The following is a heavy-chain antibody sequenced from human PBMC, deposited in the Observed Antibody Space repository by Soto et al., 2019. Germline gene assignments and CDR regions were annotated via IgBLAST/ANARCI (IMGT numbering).Heavy chain of an antibody. CDR2: INHSGST. D-gene: IGHD3-10*01. Sequence: QVQLQQWGAGLLKPSETLSLTCAVYGGSFSGYYWSWIRQPPGKGLEWIGEINHSGSTNYNPSLKSRVTISVDTSKTQFSLKLSSVTAADTAVYYWARKRVYYGSGSSGYYFDYWGQGTLVTVSS. J-gene: IGHJ4*02. CDR3: ARKRVYYGSGSSGYYFDY. V-gene: IGHV4-34*01. CDR1: GGSFSGYY.